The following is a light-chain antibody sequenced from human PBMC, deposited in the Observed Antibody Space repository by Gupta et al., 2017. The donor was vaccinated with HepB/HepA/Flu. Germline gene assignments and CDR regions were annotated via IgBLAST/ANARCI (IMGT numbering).Light chain of an antibody. Sequence: DIQVTQSPSSLSAAVGDRVTITCRASQNINNYLNWYHQKPGEVPKLLIYAALSVQSGVPSRFSGSGSGTDVTLTITDLQPEEFGSFFCQQSYVTPRTFGQGTKVEIK. V-gene: IGKV1-39*01. CDR2: AAL. CDR3: QQSYVTPRT. CDR1: QNINNY. J-gene: IGKJ1*01.